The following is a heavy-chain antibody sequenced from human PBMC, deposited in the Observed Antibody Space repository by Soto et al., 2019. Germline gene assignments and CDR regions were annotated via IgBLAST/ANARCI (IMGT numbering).Heavy chain of an antibody. D-gene: IGHD2-15*01. CDR1: GFTFDDYG. Sequence: GGSLRLSCAASGFTFDDYGMSWVRQAPGKGLEWVSGINWNGGSTGYADSVKGRFTISRDNAKNSLFLQMNSLSAEDTAVYYCARPWWCSGGGCHSANYFYYYMDVWGKGTTVTVSS. CDR3: ARPWWCSGGGCHSANYFYYYMDV. CDR2: INWNGGST. J-gene: IGHJ6*03. V-gene: IGHV3-20*04.